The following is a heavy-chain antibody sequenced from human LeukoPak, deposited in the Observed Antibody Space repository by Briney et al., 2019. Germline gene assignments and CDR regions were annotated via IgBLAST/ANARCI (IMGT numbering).Heavy chain of an antibody. V-gene: IGHV1-18*01. CDR1: GYTFTSYG. CDR2: ISAYNGNT. CDR3: ARVRNEYYYYYGMDV. J-gene: IGHJ6*02. Sequence: ASVKVSCKASGYTFTSYGISWVRQAPGQGLEWMGWISAYNGNTNYAQKLQGRVTMTTDTSTSTAYMELRSLRSDDTAVYYCARVRNEYYYYYGMDVWGQGTTVTVSS.